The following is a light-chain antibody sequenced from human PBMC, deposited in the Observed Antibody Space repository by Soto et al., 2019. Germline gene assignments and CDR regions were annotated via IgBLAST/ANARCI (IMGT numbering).Light chain of an antibody. CDR3: QTWDTGIVI. CDR1: SGHSNYA. Sequence: QLVLTQSPSASASLGASVKLTCTLSSGHSNYAIAWHQQQPEKGPRYLMDVNNDGSHIKGDGIPDRFSGSSSGAERYLTISSLQSEDEADYYCQTWDTGIVIFGGGTKVTVL. V-gene: IGLV4-69*01. CDR2: VNNDGSH. J-gene: IGLJ2*01.